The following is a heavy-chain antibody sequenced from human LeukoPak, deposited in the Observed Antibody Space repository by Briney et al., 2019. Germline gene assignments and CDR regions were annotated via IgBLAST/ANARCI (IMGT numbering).Heavy chain of an antibody. CDR1: GYTFTSYY. V-gene: IGHV1-46*01. CDR3: ARSRLGRRLLDY. D-gene: IGHD1-1*01. Sequence: ASVKVSCKASGYTFTSYYMHWVRQAPGQGLEWMGIINPSGGSTSYAQKFQGRVTMTRDMSTSTVYMELSILRSEDTAVYYCARSRLGRRLLDYWGQGTLVTVSS. J-gene: IGHJ4*02. CDR2: INPSGGST.